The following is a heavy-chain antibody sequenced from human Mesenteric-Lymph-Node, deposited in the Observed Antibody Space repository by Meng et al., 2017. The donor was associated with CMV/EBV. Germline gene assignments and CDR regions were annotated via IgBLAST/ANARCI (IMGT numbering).Heavy chain of an antibody. CDR1: GFTFSDYS. CDR3: ARAGWGIVVVPAATIVRNGMDV. D-gene: IGHD2-2*01. V-gene: IGHV3-21*01. CDR2: ISGSDYI. Sequence: GGSLRLSCTASGFTFSDYSMNWVRQAPGKGLEWVASISGSDYISYADSLRGRFTISRDNAKNSLFLQMNGLRAGDTAVYYCARAGWGIVVVPAATIVRNGMDVWGQGTTVTVSS. J-gene: IGHJ6*02.